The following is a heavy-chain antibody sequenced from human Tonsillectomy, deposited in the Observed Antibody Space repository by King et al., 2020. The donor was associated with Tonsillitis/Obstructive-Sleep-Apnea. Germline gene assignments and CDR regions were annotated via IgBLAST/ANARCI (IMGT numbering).Heavy chain of an antibody. CDR3: ARAPYYGDDY. Sequence: VQLQQWGAGLLKPSETLSLTCAVYGGSFSDYFWSWIRQPPGKGLEWIGEIHHSGSTNYNPSLKSRVTFSVDTSNNYFSLKLSSLTAADTAVYYCARAPYYGDDYWGQGTLVTVSP. D-gene: IGHD4-17*01. CDR1: GGSFSDYF. V-gene: IGHV4-34*01. J-gene: IGHJ4*02. CDR2: IHHSGST.